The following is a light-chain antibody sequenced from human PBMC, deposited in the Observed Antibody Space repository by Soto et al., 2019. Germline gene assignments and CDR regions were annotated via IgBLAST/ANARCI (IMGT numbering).Light chain of an antibody. V-gene: IGKV1-39*01. J-gene: IGKJ4*01. Sequence: DIQMTQSPSSLSASVGDRVTITCRASQSITYLNWYQQKPGKAPKLLIYAASSLQSGVPSRFSGSGSGTHFTLTISSLQPEDFASYYCQQTYSTPLTFGGGTKVETK. CDR1: QSITY. CDR2: AAS. CDR3: QQTYSTPLT.